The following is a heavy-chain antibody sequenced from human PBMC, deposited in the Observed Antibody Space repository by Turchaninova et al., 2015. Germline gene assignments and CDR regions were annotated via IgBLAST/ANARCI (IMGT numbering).Heavy chain of an antibody. CDR2: LNHSGST. CDR3: ARSTSH. CDR1: GGSFSGYY. Sequence: QVQLQQWGAGLLKPSETLSLTCAVYGGSFSGYYWSWIRHPPGKGLEWIGELNHSGSTTYNPSLKSRFTISVDTSKNQFSLKLSSVTAADTAVYYCARSTSHWGQGTLVTVSS. J-gene: IGHJ4*02. V-gene: IGHV4-34*01.